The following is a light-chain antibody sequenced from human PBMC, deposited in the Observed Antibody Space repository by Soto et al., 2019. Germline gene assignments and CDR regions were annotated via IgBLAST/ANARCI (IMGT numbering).Light chain of an antibody. CDR3: SSYSSTTSYV. V-gene: IGLV2-14*01. J-gene: IGLJ1*01. CDR1: TSDIGGYHF. CDR2: DVS. Sequence: QSALTQPASVSGSPGQSITISCTGTTSDIGGYHFVSWFQQHPGKAPRLMIYDVSNRPSGVSDRFSGSKSGSTASLTISGLQAEDEADYYCSSYSSTTSYVFGPGTKVTVL.